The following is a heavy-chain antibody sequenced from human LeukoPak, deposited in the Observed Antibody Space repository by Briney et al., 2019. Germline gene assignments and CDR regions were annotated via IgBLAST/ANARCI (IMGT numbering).Heavy chain of an antibody. J-gene: IGHJ6*03. V-gene: IGHV4-34*01. CDR2: INHSGST. CDR1: GGSFSGYY. D-gene: IGHD3-10*01. Sequence: SETLSLTCAVYGGSFSGYYWSWIRQPPGKGLEWIGEINHSGSTNYNPSLKSRVTISVDTSKNQFSLKLSSVTAADTAVYYCARGGGKYGSGSPYYYYMDVWGKGTTVTVSS. CDR3: ARGGGKYGSGSPYYYYMDV.